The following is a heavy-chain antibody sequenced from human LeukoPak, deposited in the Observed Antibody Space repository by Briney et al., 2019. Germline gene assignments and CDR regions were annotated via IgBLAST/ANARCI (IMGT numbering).Heavy chain of an antibody. D-gene: IGHD5-18*01. Sequence: ASVKVSCKASGYTFTGDYMHWVRQAPGQGLEWMGRINPHSGGTNYAQKFQGRVAMTRDTSISTAYMELSRLTPDDTAVYYCARDGSFGYSYGSDYWGQGTLVTVSS. CDR2: INPHSGGT. CDR3: ARDGSFGYSYGSDY. CDR1: GYTFTGDY. V-gene: IGHV1-2*06. J-gene: IGHJ4*02.